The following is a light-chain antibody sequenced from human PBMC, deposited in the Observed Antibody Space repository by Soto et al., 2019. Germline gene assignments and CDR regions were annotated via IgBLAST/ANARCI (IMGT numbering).Light chain of an antibody. CDR1: SSEVGGYNY. CDR2: EVS. CDR3: SSYTGSSTPYV. V-gene: IGLV2-14*01. Sequence: QSALTQPASVSGSPGQSITISCTGTSSEVGGYNYVSWYQQHPGKAPKLMIYEVSNRPSGVSNRSSGSKSGNTASLTISGLQAEDEADYYCSSYTGSSTPYVFGTGTKLTVL. J-gene: IGLJ1*01.